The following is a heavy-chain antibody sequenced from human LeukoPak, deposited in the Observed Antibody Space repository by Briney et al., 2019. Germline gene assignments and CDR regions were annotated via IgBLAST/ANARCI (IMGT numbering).Heavy chain of an antibody. Sequence: AAVNVSFKASGYTFTDNHMYWIRQAPGQGPEGMGWINPNSGGTNYAQKFQGRITMTRDPSISTAYMELSRLTSDDTAIYFCARELGRNAFDIWGEGTMVTVSP. J-gene: IGHJ3*02. V-gene: IGHV1-2*02. D-gene: IGHD7-27*01. CDR1: GYTFTDNH. CDR2: INPNSGGT. CDR3: ARELGRNAFDI.